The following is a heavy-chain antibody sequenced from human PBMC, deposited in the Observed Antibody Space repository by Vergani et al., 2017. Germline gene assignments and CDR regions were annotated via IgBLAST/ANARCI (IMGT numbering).Heavy chain of an antibody. V-gene: IGHV3-7*01. Sequence: EVQLVESGGGLVQPGGSLRLSCAASGFTFSSYWMSWVRQAPGKGLEWVDNIKQDGSEKYYVDSVKGRFTISRDNAKNSLYLQMNSLRAEDTAVYYCARDPDKNTIFGVVISEDVWGKGTTVTVSS. D-gene: IGHD3-3*01. CDR1: GFTFSSYW. J-gene: IGHJ6*04. CDR3: ARDPDKNTIFGVVISEDV. CDR2: IKQDGSEK.